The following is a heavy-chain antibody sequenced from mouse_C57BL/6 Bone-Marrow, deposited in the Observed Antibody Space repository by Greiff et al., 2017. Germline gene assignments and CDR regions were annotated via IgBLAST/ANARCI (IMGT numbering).Heavy chain of an antibody. Sequence: EVQLVESGGGLVKPGGSLKLSCAASGFTFSSYTMSWVRQTPEKRLEWVATISGGGGNTYYPDSVKGRFTISRDNAKNTLYLQRMSLRSEDTALYYCARQPLYYAMDYWGQGTSVTVSS. J-gene: IGHJ4*01. CDR3: ARQPLYYAMDY. CDR2: ISGGGGNT. CDR1: GFTFSSYT. V-gene: IGHV5-9*01.